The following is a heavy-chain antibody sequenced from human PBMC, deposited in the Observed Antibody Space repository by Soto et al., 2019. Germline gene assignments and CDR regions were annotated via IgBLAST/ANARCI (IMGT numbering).Heavy chain of an antibody. CDR3: AKDSIPYSSSYDLDH. CDR1: GFSFSGFA. Sequence: EVQLLESGGCLVQPGGSLRLSCVASGFSFSGFAMSWVRQAPGKGLVWVSSITGTGVSIYYADSVRGRFTISRDNSKNTLYLQMSSLSAEDTARYYCAKDSIPYSSSYDLDHWGRRALVTVSS. D-gene: IGHD6-6*01. V-gene: IGHV3-23*01. CDR2: ITGTGVSI. J-gene: IGHJ4*02.